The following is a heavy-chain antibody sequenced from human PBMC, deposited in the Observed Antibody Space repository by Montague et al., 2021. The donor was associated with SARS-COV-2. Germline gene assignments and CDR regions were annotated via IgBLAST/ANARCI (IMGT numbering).Heavy chain of an antibody. D-gene: IGHD3-10*01. CDR2: IYTSGST. CDR3: AREAGLGDKTSASEYYGMDV. Sequence: SETLSLTCTVSGGSISSYYWSWIRQPAGKGLEWIARIYTSGSTNYNPSLKSRVTMSVDTSKNQFSLKLKSVTAADTAVYYCAREAGLGDKTSASEYYGMDVWGQGTTVTVSS. V-gene: IGHV4-4*07. J-gene: IGHJ6*02. CDR1: GGSISSYY.